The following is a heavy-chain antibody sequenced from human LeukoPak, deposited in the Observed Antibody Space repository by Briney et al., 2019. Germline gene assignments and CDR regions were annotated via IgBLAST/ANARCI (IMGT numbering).Heavy chain of an antibody. CDR2: ISAYNGNT. V-gene: IGHV1-18*01. J-gene: IGHJ6*03. CDR3: ARESGCSSTSCYPYYMDV. CDR1: GYTFTSYG. D-gene: IGHD2-2*01. Sequence: ASVKVSCKASGYTFTSYGISWVRQAPGQGFEWMGWISAYNGNTNYAQKLQGRVTMTTDTSTSTAYMELRSLRSDDTAVYYCARESGCSSTSCYPYYMDVWGKGTTVTVSS.